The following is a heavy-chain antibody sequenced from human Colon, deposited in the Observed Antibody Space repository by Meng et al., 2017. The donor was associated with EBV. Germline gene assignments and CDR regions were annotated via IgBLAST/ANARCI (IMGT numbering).Heavy chain of an antibody. Sequence: GPGLVTPSPTLSLPCPVFGGSIRSVGYYWSWIRQHPGKGLEWIGYIYYSGSTYYNPSLKSRVTISIDTSKNQFSLKLSSVTAADTAVYYCARGPSRWLQFSFDYWGQGTLVTVSS. D-gene: IGHD5-24*01. CDR2: IYYSGST. V-gene: IGHV4-31*03. CDR3: ARGPSRWLQFSFDY. CDR1: GGSIRSVGYY. J-gene: IGHJ4*02.